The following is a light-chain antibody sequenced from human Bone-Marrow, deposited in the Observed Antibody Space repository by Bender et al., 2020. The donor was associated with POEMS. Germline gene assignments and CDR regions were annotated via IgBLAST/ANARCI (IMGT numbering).Light chain of an antibody. V-gene: IGLV1-44*01. Sequence: QSVLTQPPSASGTPGQRVTISCSGGSSNIGAHAVNWYQHLPGTAPKLLIYSSHRRPSEVPDRSSGSRSGTPASLAISGLQSEDEADYYCAVWDDSLNGWVFGGGTKLTVL. CDR2: SSH. J-gene: IGLJ3*02. CDR3: AVWDDSLNGWV. CDR1: SSNIGAHA.